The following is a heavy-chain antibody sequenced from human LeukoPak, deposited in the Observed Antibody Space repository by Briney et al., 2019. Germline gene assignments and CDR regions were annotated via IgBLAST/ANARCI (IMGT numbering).Heavy chain of an antibody. D-gene: IGHD6-6*01. CDR3: TRHVIGTARTEDY. Sequence: AGGSLRLSCEASGFTFSGSTMHWVRQTSGEGLEWVGRITSKANNYATAYGASVKGRFTISRDDSKNTAYLQMNSLKIEDTAKYYCTRHVIGTARTEDYWGQGALVTVSS. CDR2: ITSKANNYAT. V-gene: IGHV3-73*01. J-gene: IGHJ4*02. CDR1: GFTFSGST.